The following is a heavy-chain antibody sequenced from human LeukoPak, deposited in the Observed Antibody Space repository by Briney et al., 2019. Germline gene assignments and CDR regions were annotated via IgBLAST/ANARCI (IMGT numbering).Heavy chain of an antibody. J-gene: IGHJ6*02. D-gene: IGHD1-1*01. CDR2: ISYDGSNK. Sequence: PGRSLRLSCAASGFTFSSYAMHWVRQAPGKGLEWVAVISYDGSNKYYADSVKGRFTISRDNSKNTLYLQMNSLRAEDTAVYYCARCPSTYYGMDVWGQGTTVTVSS. CDR1: GFTFSSYA. V-gene: IGHV3-30-3*01. CDR3: ARCPSTYYGMDV.